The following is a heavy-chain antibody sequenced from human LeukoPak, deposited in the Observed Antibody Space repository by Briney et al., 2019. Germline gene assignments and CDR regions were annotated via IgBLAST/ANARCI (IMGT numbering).Heavy chain of an antibody. Sequence: GGSLRLSCVASGLSLSRDSTNWDRQAPGKGLEWISYISYDSMIKYYADSEKGRFTISRDNAKNSLYLQMNSLRAEDTAVYYCARVFLVRGYSGYEDYWGQGTLVTVSS. CDR1: GLSLSRDS. CDR3: ARVFLVRGYSGYEDY. CDR2: ISYDSMIK. J-gene: IGHJ4*02. V-gene: IGHV3-21*05. D-gene: IGHD5-12*01.